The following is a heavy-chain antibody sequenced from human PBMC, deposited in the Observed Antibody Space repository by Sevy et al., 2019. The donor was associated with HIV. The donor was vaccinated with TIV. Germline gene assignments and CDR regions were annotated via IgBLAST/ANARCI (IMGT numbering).Heavy chain of an antibody. J-gene: IGHJ5*02. CDR1: GFTFTTYD. CDR3: AREGLGGFYSSLDR. V-gene: IGHV3-48*03. CDR2: ISSSANDR. D-gene: IGHD3-22*01. Sequence: GGSLRLSCAASGFTFTTYDMTWVRQAPGKGLEWISYISSSANDRKYADSVKGRFTISRDNAANSLYLAMSSLRAEDTAVYYCAREGLGGFYSSLDRWGQGTLVTVSS.